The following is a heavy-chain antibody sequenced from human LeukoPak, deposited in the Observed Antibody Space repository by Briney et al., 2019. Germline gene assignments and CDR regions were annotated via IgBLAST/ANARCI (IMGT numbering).Heavy chain of an antibody. CDR1: GFSFSRYS. CDR2: ISSSSSTI. V-gene: IGHV3-48*04. CDR3: ARVESANY. J-gene: IGHJ4*02. Sequence: GGSLRLSCAASGFSFSRYSMNWVRQAPGKGLEWVSYISSSSSTIYNADSVKGRFTISRDNAKNSLYLQMNSLRAEDTAVYYCARVESANYWGQGTLVTVSS.